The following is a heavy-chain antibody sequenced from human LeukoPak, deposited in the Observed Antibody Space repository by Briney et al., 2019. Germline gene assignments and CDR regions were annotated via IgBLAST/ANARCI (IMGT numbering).Heavy chain of an antibody. Sequence: GGSLRLSCAASGFIFTNFFMSWVRQAPGKGLEWVASIKHDGSEKYYVDSVRGRFTISRDNTKNLLYLQMSSLRAEDTAVYYCATDRGWRTSGYYLYYFEYWGQGTLVTFFS. CDR1: GFIFTNFF. J-gene: IGHJ4*02. D-gene: IGHD3-3*01. CDR3: ATDRGWRTSGYYLYYFEY. V-gene: IGHV3-7*01. CDR2: IKHDGSEK.